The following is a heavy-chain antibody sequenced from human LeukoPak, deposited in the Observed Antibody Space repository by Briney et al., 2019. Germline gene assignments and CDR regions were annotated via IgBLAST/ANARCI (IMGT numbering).Heavy chain of an antibody. CDR3: ARGSYGDY. Sequence: SETLSLTCTVSGGSIRGSYWSWIRQPPGKRLEWIGYIYDSGSTNYNPSLKSRVTISIDTSKNQFSLKLSSVTGADTAVYYCARGSYGDYWGQGTLVTVSS. V-gene: IGHV4-59*01. D-gene: IGHD5-18*01. CDR1: GGSIRGSY. J-gene: IGHJ4*02. CDR2: IYDSGST.